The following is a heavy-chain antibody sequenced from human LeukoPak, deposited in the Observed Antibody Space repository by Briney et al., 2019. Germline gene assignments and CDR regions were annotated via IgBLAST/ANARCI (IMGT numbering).Heavy chain of an antibody. CDR2: INHSGST. Sequence: PSETLSLTCAVYGGSFSGYYWSWIRQPPGKGLEWIGEINHSGSTNYNPFLKSRVTISVDTSKNQFSLKLSSVTAADTAVYYCARGTGRGTRKYGMDVWGQGTTVTVSS. CDR3: ARGTGRGTRKYGMDV. V-gene: IGHV4-34*01. CDR1: GGSFSGYY. J-gene: IGHJ6*02. D-gene: IGHD1-14*01.